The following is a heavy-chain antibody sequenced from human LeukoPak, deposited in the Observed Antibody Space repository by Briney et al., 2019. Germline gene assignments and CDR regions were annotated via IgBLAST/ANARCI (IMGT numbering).Heavy chain of an antibody. D-gene: IGHD4-17*01. V-gene: IGHV4-59*01. CDR2: ISYIGST. CDR1: GGSFSGYY. Sequence: SETLSLTCAVYGGSFSGYYWSWIRQPPGKGLEWIGYISYIGSTNYNPSLKSRVTISVDTSKNQFSLKLSSVTAADTAVYYCARDPTTVTKGLDIWGQGTMVTVSS. CDR3: ARDPTTVTKGLDI. J-gene: IGHJ3*02.